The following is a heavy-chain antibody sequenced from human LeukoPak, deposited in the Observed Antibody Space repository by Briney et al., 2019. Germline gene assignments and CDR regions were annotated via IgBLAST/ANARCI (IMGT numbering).Heavy chain of an antibody. J-gene: IGHJ3*01. CDR2: IKPDGSET. D-gene: IGHD5-18*01. CDR3: ARNLVHLWNVFDF. CDR1: RFTFSNHY. V-gene: IGHV3-7*01. Sequence: GGSLRLSCVASRFTFSNHYMSWVRQAPGKGLEWVATIKPDGSETFYTVSRDNAKNSLYLQMSSLRAEDTAVYHCARNLVHLWNVFDFWGLGTMVTVSS.